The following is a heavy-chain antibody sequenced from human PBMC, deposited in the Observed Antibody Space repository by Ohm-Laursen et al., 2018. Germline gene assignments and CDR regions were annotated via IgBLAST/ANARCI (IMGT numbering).Heavy chain of an antibody. D-gene: IGHD6-6*01. CDR2: IYHSGTT. CDR1: GGSISSYY. Sequence: SQTLSLTCTVSGGSISSYYWSWIRQPPGKGLEWIGSIYHSGTTYYNPSLKSRVTISVDTSNNQFSLKLSSVTAADTALYYCAKDIFPLYSSSPTGAFDIWGQGTMVTVSS. V-gene: IGHV4-59*12. J-gene: IGHJ3*02. CDR3: AKDIFPLYSSSPTGAFDI.